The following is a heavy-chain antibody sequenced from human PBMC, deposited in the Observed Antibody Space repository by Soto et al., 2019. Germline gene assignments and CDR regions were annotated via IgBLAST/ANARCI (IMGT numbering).Heavy chain of an antibody. CDR3: ARERNCSGGSCYWGGYFDY. Sequence: SETLSLTCTVSGGSISSGGYYWSWIRQHPGKGLEWIGYIYYSGSTYYNPSLKSRVTISVDTSKNQFSLKLSSVTAADTAVYYCARERNCSGGSCYWGGYFDYWGQGTLVTVSS. J-gene: IGHJ4*02. D-gene: IGHD2-15*01. CDR1: GGSISSGGYY. CDR2: IYYSGST. V-gene: IGHV4-31*03.